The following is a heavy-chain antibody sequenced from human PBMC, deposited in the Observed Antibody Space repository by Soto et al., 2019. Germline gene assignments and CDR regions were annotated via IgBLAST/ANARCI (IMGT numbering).Heavy chain of an antibody. V-gene: IGHV3-66*01. J-gene: IGHJ6*02. CDR2: IYSGGRT. Sequence: GGSLRLSCAASGFTVSSNYMSWVRQAPGKGLEWVSVIYSGGRTDYADPVKGRFTISSDDSKNTLYLQMNSLKTEDTAVYYCTTADEFRASYDSSGYHHSYYYYGMDVWGQGTTVTVSS. CDR3: TTADEFRASYDSSGYHHSYYYYGMDV. D-gene: IGHD3-22*01. CDR1: GFTVSSNY.